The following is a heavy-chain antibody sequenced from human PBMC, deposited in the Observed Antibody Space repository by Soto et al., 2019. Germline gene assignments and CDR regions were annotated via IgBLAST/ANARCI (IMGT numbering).Heavy chain of an antibody. J-gene: IGHJ6*03. Sequence: SETLSLTCAVYGGSFSGYYWSWIRQPPGKGLEWIGEINHSGSTNYNPSLKSRVTISVDSSKNQFSLKLSSVTAADTAVYYCARIYCSVYYYYYMDVWGKGTTVTVS. CDR1: GGSFSGYY. CDR2: INHSGST. CDR3: ARIYCSVYYYYYMDV. V-gene: IGHV4-34*01. D-gene: IGHD2-15*01.